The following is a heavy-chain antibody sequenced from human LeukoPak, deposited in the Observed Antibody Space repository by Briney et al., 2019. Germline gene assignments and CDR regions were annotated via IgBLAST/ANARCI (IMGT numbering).Heavy chain of an antibody. Sequence: GGSLRLSCAAPGFTFSSYAMIWVRQAPGKGLDSVSSISDNGDDTYYADSVKGRFTISRDKSTNTLYLQMNSLRADDTAVYYCAKGYYGNYVAVDYWGQGTLVTVSS. V-gene: IGHV3-23*01. D-gene: IGHD4-11*01. J-gene: IGHJ4*02. CDR2: ISDNGDDT. CDR1: GFTFSSYA. CDR3: AKGYYGNYVAVDY.